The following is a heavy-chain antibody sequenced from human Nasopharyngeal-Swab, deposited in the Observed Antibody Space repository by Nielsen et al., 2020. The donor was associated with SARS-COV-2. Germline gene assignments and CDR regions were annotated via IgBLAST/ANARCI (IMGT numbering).Heavy chain of an antibody. Sequence: GESLKISCAASGFTFSSYAMSWVRQAPGKGLEWVSAISGSGSSTYYADSVKGRLTISRDNSKNTLYLQMNSLRAEDTAVYYCAKGAHYSSGPMFLDSWGQGTLVTVSS. V-gene: IGHV3-23*01. CDR3: AKGAHYSSGPMFLDS. CDR2: ISGSGSST. D-gene: IGHD5-18*01. CDR1: GFTFSSYA. J-gene: IGHJ4*02.